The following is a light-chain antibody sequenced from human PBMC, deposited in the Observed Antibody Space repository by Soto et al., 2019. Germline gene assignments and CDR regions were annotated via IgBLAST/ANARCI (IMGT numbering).Light chain of an antibody. V-gene: IGKV3-11*01. J-gene: IGKJ1*01. CDR1: QSVSSY. Sequence: EIVLTQSPATLSLSPGERATLSCRASQSVSSYLAWYQQKPGQAPRLLIYDASNRATGIPARFSGSGSGTDLTLTISSLEPEDFAVYYCQQYYSYPWKFGKGTKVDI. CDR3: QQYYSYPWK. CDR2: DAS.